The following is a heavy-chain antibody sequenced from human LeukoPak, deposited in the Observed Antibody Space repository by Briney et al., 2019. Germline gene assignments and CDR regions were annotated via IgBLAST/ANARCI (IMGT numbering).Heavy chain of an antibody. CDR2: INSDGSST. Sequence: PGGSLRLSCAASGFTFSSYWMHWVRQAPGKGLVWVSRINSDGSSTSYADSVKGRFTISRDNAKNTLYLQMNSLRAEDTAVYYCARDQAATRITIFGVVDYWGQGTLVTVSS. V-gene: IGHV3-74*01. CDR1: GFTFSSYW. CDR3: ARDQAATRITIFGVVDY. J-gene: IGHJ4*02. D-gene: IGHD3-3*01.